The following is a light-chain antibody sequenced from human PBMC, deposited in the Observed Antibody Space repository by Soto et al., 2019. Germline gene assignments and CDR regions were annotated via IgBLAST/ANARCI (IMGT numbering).Light chain of an antibody. CDR1: QTISSGS. CDR3: QQYGSSPGT. CDR2: GGS. V-gene: IGKV3-20*01. Sequence: EIVLTQSPGTLSLSPWEVATLSCRASQTISSGSLAWYQQKPGQPPRLLIYGGSSRAAGIPDRFSGSGSGTDFSLTIRRLEPEDFAVYYCQQYGSSPGTFGHGTKVDIK. J-gene: IGKJ1*01.